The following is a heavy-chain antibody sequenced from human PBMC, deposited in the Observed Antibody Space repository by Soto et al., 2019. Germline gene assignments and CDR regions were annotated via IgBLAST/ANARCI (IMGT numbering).Heavy chain of an antibody. J-gene: IGHJ4*02. V-gene: IGHV3-23*01. CDR1: GFTFSSYA. D-gene: IGHD2-15*01. Sequence: GGSLRLSCAASGFTFSSYAMSWVRQAPGKGLEWVSAISGSGGSTYYADSVKGRFTISRDNSKNTLYLQMNSLRAEDTAVYYCARDLIVVVVAATDDYWGQGTLVTVSS. CDR3: ARDLIVVVVAATDDY. CDR2: ISGSGGST.